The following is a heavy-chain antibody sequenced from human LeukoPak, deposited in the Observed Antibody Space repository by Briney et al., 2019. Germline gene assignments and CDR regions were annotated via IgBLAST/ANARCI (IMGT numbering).Heavy chain of an antibody. D-gene: IGHD3-10*01. J-gene: IGHJ4*02. CDR1: GFTFSTYW. CDR2: IKYDGTEK. V-gene: IGHV3-7*03. CDR3: ARAYYGSGSYYNVPFDY. Sequence: GGSLRLSCAASGFTFSTYWMSWVRQAPGTGLEWVANIKYDGTEKYYADSVKGRFTISRDNAKNSLYLQMNSLRAEDTALYHCARAYYGSGSYYNVPFDYWGQGTLVTVSS.